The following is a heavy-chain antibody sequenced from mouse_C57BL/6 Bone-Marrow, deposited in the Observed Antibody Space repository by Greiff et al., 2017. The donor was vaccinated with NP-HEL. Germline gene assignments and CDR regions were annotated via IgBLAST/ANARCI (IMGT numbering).Heavy chain of an antibody. CDR1: GYTFTSYW. CDR2: INPSNGGT. Sequence: VQLQQPGTELVQPGASVKLSCKASGYTFTSYWMHWVKQRPGQGLEWIGNINPSNGGTNYNEKFKSKATMTVDKSSSTAYMQLSSLTSEDSAVYYCASLDSSGYYYAMDYWGQGTSVTVSS. CDR3: ASLDSSGYYYAMDY. D-gene: IGHD3-2*02. V-gene: IGHV1-53*01. J-gene: IGHJ4*01.